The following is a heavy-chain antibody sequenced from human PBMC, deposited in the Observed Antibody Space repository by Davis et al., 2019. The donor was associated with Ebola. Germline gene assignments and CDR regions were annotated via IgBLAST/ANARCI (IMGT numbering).Heavy chain of an antibody. CDR2: ISYDGNDK. CDR3: AKVRQPKGGYFSYFDY. J-gene: IGHJ4*02. CDR1: GFIFSSYG. Sequence: GESLKISCAASGFIFSSYGMHWVLQAPGKGLEWVAVISYDGNDKYYADSVKGRFTISRDNSKNTLYLEMNSLRPEDTAVYYCAKVRQPKGGYFSYFDYWGQGSLVTVSS. D-gene: IGHD3-3*01. V-gene: IGHV3-30*18.